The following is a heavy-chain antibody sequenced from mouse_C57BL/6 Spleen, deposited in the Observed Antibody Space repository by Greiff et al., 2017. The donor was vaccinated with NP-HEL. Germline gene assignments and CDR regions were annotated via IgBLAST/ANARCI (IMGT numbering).Heavy chain of an antibody. V-gene: IGHV1-69*01. CDR2: IDPSDSYT. CDR3: ARRRGSYDYDGDFAC. J-gene: IGHJ3*01. CDR1: GYTFTSYW. Sequence: QVQLQQPGAELVMPGASVKLSCKASGYTFTSYWMHWVKQRPGQGLEWIGEIDPSDSYTNYNQKFKGKSTLTVDKSSSTAYMQLSSLTSEDSAVYYCARRRGSYDYDGDFACWGQGTLVTVAA. D-gene: IGHD2-4*01.